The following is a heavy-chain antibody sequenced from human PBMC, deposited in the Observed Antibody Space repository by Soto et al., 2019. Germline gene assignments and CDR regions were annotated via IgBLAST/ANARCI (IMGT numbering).Heavy chain of an antibody. J-gene: IGHJ5*02. Sequence: ASVKVSCKASGYTFTSYDINWVRQATGQGLEWMGWVNPNSCNTGYAQKFQGRVNMTRNTSISTAYMELSSLRSEDTAVYYCASYSSSYSFDPWGQGTLVTVSS. CDR2: VNPNSCNT. V-gene: IGHV1-8*01. CDR3: ASYSSSYSFDP. CDR1: GYTFTSYD. D-gene: IGHD6-6*01.